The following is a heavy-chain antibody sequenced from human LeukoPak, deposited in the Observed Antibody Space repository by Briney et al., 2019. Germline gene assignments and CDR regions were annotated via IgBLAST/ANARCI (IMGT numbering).Heavy chain of an antibody. V-gene: IGHV3-23*01. CDR3: ARDFYPSATRRAFDI. CDR2: ISDTGGST. D-gene: IGHD4-17*01. J-gene: IGHJ3*02. Sequence: GGSLRLSCAASGFTFTSRGMTWVRQAPGKGLEWVSSISDTGGSTYYADSVKGRFTISRDNAKNSLYLQMNSLRDEDTAVYYCARDFYPSATRRAFDIWGQGTMVTVSS. CDR1: GFTFTSRG.